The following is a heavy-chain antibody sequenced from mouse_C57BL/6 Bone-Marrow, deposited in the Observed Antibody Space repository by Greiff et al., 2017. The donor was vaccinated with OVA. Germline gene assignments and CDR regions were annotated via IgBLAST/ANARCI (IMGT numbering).Heavy chain of an antibody. Sequence: EVKLMESGEGLVKPGGSLKLSCAASGFTFSSYAMSWVRQTPEKRLEWVAYISSGGDYIYYADTVKGRFTISRDNARNTLYLQMSSLKSEDTAMYYCTREGYGNFCDYWGQGTTLTVSS. J-gene: IGHJ2*01. V-gene: IGHV5-9-1*02. CDR3: TREGYGNFCDY. CDR2: ISSGGDYI. CDR1: GFTFSSYA. D-gene: IGHD2-1*01.